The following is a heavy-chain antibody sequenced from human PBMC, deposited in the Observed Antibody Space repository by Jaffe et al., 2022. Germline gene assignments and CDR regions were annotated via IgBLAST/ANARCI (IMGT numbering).Heavy chain of an antibody. V-gene: IGHV3-30*02. CDR1: GFSFNNYG. CDR2: IRFDGSDT. D-gene: IGHD1-26*01. J-gene: IGHJ4*02. Sequence: QVQLVESGGGVVQPGGSLRLSCAASGFSFNNYGMHWVRQTPGKGLEWVTFIRFDGSDTYYADSVKGRFTISRDNSNNTLYLQMNSLRGDDTAVYYCAKDAFSRSWTNKGYFDSWGQGTLVTVSS. CDR3: AKDAFSRSWTNKGYFDS.